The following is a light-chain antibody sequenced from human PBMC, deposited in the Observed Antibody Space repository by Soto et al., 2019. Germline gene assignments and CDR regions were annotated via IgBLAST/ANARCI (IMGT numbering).Light chain of an antibody. V-gene: IGKV1-12*01. Sequence: DVKMTQSPSSVSASVGDRVIISCRASQGIVTWLAWYQQRAGEAPRLLVYATSRVQRGVPSRFRGSGAGTAFTLTISGLQPEDSASYYCQQADSFPLTFGGGTKVEI. J-gene: IGKJ4*01. CDR3: QQADSFPLT. CDR1: QGIVTW. CDR2: ATS.